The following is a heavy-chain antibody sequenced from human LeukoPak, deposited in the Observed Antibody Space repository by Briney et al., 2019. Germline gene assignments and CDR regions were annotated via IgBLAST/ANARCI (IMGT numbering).Heavy chain of an antibody. Sequence: GGSLRLSCAASGFTFSSYWMSWVRQAPGKELEWVANIKQDGSEKYYVDSVKGRFTISRDNAKNSLYLQMNSLRAEDTAVYYCARDIVVVPAALTGAFDIWGQGTMVTVSS. CDR1: GFTFSSYW. V-gene: IGHV3-7*01. D-gene: IGHD2-2*01. CDR2: IKQDGSEK. J-gene: IGHJ3*02. CDR3: ARDIVVVPAALTGAFDI.